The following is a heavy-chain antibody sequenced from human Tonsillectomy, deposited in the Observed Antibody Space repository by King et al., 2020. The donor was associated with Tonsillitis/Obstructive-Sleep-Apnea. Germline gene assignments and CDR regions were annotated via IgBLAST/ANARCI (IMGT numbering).Heavy chain of an antibody. CDR1: GGSIRSTSQY. V-gene: IGHV4-39*01. J-gene: IGHJ3*02. D-gene: IGHD1-26*01. Sequence: QLQESGPGLVKPSETLSLTCTVSGGSIRSTSQYWGWIRQPPGKGLEWIGSIYYSGSTYYNPSLKSRVIIYVDTSKNQFSLKLSSVTAADTAVYYCATGSPGRDAFDIWGQGTMVTLSS. CDR2: IYYSGST. CDR3: ATGSPGRDAFDI.